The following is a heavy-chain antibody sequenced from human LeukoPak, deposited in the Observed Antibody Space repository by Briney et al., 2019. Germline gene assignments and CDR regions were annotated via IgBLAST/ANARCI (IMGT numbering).Heavy chain of an antibody. D-gene: IGHD3-22*01. Sequence: SETLSLICTVSGGSISSSSYYWGWIRQPPGKGLEWIGEIYYSGRTYQNPSLRSRVSMSVDTSKNHFSLELHSVTATDTAVYYCARRRYYDSTGYFDSGRGSLVTVPS. J-gene: IGHJ1*01. CDR2: IYYSGRT. V-gene: IGHV4-39*01. CDR3: ARRRYYDSTGYFD. CDR1: GGSISSSSYY.